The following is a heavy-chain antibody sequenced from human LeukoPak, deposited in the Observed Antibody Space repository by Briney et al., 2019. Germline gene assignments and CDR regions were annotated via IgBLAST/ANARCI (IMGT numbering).Heavy chain of an antibody. CDR1: GFTFSSYA. Sequence: AGGSLRLSCAASGFTFSSYAMSWVRQAPGKGLEWVSAISGSGGSTYYADSVKGRFTISRDNSKNTLYLQMNSLRAEDTAVYYCAKSLWFGEEYYFDYWGQGTLVTVSS. D-gene: IGHD3-10*01. CDR2: ISGSGGST. CDR3: AKSLWFGEEYYFDY. V-gene: IGHV3-23*01. J-gene: IGHJ4*02.